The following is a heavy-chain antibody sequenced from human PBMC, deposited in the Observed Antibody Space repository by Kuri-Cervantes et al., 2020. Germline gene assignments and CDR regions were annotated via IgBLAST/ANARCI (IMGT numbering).Heavy chain of an antibody. J-gene: IGHJ4*02. V-gene: IGHV4-4*02. CDR1: GYSISSSNW. CDR3: ARGAGARPVKPRHFDY. CDR2: INHSGST. Sequence: SETLSLTCAVSGYSISSSNWWSWIRQPPGKGLEWIGEINHSGSTNYNPSLKSRVTISVDTSKNQFSLKLSSVTAADTAVYYCARGAGARPVKPRHFDYWGQGTLVTVSS. D-gene: IGHD1-26*01.